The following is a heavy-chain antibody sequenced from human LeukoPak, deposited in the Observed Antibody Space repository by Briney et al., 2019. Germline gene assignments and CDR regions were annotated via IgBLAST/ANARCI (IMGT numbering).Heavy chain of an antibody. CDR3: ARTLSAVAGFLDY. Sequence: LXLSXAASGFTFXSXXMHWVRQAPGKXLEXVAVISYDGSNKYYADSVKGRFTISRDNSKNTLYLQMNSLRAEDTAVYYCARTLSAVAGFLDYWGQGTLVTVSS. CDR1: GFTFXSXX. CDR2: ISYDGSNK. V-gene: IGHV3-30-3*01. D-gene: IGHD6-19*01. J-gene: IGHJ4*02.